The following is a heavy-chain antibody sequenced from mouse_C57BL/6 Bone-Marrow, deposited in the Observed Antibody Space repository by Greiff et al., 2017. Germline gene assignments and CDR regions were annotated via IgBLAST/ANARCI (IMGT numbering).Heavy chain of an antibody. V-gene: IGHV5-4*01. D-gene: IGHD1-1*01. CDR3: ALYYGSSTMDY. Sequence: EVHLVESGGGLVKPGGSLKLSCAASGFTFSSYAMSWVRQTPEKRLEWVATISDGGSYTYYPDNVKGRFTISRDNAKNNLYLQMSHLKSEDTAMYYCALYYGSSTMDYWGQGTSVTVSS. CDR1: GFTFSSYA. CDR2: ISDGGSYT. J-gene: IGHJ4*01.